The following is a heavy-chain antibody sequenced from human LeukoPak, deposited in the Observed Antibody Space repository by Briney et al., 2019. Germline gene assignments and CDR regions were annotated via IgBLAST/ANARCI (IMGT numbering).Heavy chain of an antibody. CDR3: AREFRHGGNHDY. CDR2: ISYDGSNK. J-gene: IGHJ4*02. D-gene: IGHD4-23*01. Sequence: GGSLRLSCAASGFTFDDYAMHWVRQAPGKGLEWVAVISYDGSNKYYADSVKGRFTISRDNSKNTLYLQMNSLRAEDAAVYYCAREFRHGGNHDYWGQGTLVTVSS. V-gene: IGHV3-30-3*01. CDR1: GFTFDDYA.